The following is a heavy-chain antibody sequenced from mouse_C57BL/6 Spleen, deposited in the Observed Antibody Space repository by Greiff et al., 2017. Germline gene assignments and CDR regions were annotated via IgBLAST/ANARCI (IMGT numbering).Heavy chain of an antibody. J-gene: IGHJ3*01. CDR3: TKFYYGNFWFAY. V-gene: IGHV1-15*01. Sequence: QVQLQQSGAELVRPGASVTLSCKASGYTFTDYEMHWVKQTPVHGLEWIGAIDPETGGTAYNQKFKGKAILTADKSSSTAYMELRSLTSEDSAVYYCTKFYYGNFWFAYGGQGTLVTVSA. CDR2: IDPETGGT. D-gene: IGHD2-1*01. CDR1: GYTFTDYE.